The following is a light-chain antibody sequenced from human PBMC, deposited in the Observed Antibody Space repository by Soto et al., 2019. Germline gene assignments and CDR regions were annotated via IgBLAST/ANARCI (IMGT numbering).Light chain of an antibody. Sequence: DIQMTQSPSSLSASVGDRVTITCRASQSVNTYLNWYQQKPGIAPNLLIYTASNLQSGVPSRFSGSGSGTDFTLTISSLQPEDFATYYCQQSYSTSHTFGPGTKVDIK. CDR1: QSVNTY. V-gene: IGKV1-39*01. CDR3: QQSYSTSHT. CDR2: TAS. J-gene: IGKJ3*01.